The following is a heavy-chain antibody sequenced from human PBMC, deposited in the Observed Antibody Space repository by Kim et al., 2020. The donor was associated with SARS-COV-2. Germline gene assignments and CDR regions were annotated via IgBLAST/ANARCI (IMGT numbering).Heavy chain of an antibody. J-gene: IGHJ6*02. CDR1: GFTFSSYA. V-gene: IGHV3-30*04. CDR2: ISYDGSNK. CDR3: ARDGLELRLGAADLNYYGMDV. D-gene: IGHD1-7*01. Sequence: GGSLRLSCAASGFTFSSYAMHWVRQAPGKGLEWVAVISYDGSNKYYADSVKGRFTISRDNSKNTLYLQMNSLRAEDTAVYYCARDGLELRLGAADLNYYGMDVWGQGTTVTVSS.